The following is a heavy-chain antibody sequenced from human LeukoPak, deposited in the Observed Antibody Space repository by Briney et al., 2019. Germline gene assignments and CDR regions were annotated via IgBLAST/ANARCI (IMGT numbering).Heavy chain of an antibody. CDR2: ISTSGSPI. J-gene: IGHJ4*02. Sequence: PGGSLRLSCAASGFTFRSYEMNWVRQAPGKGLEWVSYISTSGSPIDYGNSVKGRFTISRDNAKNSLYLQMNSLRAEDTALYYCARRGFYDTSGYLFDYWGQGTLVTVSS. D-gene: IGHD3-22*01. CDR3: ARRGFYDTSGYLFDY. V-gene: IGHV3-48*03. CDR1: GFTFRSYE.